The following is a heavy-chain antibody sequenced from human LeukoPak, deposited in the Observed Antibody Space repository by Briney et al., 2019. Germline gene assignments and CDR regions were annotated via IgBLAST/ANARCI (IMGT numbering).Heavy chain of an antibody. CDR1: GFTFSSYA. J-gene: IGHJ4*02. CDR3: AKDYPFGHDYGDWVGYYFDY. V-gene: IGHV3-23*01. Sequence: GGSLRLSCAASGFTFSSYAMSWVRQAPGKGLEWVSAISGSGGSTYYADSAKGRFTISRDNSKNTLYLQMNSLRAEDTAVYYCAKDYPFGHDYGDWVGYYFDYWGQGTLVTVSS. D-gene: IGHD4-17*01. CDR2: ISGSGGST.